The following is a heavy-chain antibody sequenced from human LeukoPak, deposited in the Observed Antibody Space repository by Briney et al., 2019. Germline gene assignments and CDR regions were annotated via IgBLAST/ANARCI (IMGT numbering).Heavy chain of an antibody. J-gene: IGHJ4*02. CDR2: INHSGST. D-gene: IGHD6-19*01. V-gene: IGHV4-34*01. CDR1: GGSFSGYY. CDR3: ARRGLGWYRHFDY. Sequence: SETLSLTCAVYGGSFSGYYWSWIRQPPGKGLEWIGEINHSGSTNYNPSLKSRVTISVDTSKNQFSLKLSSVTAADTAVYYCARRGLGWYRHFDYWGQGTLFTVSS.